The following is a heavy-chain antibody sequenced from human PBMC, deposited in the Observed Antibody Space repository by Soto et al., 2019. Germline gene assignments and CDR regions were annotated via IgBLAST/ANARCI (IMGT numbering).Heavy chain of an antibody. J-gene: IGHJ3*02. V-gene: IGHV1-2*04. D-gene: IGHD6-19*01. CDR2: INPNSGDT. CDR3: ARGGIAVAQLPRGHAFDI. CDR1: GYTFTGYY. Sequence: GASVKVSCKASGYTFTGYYMHWVRQAPGQGLEWMGWINPNSGDTNYAQKFQGWVTMTRDTSISTAYMELSRLRSDDTAVYYCARGGIAVAQLPRGHAFDIWGKGTMVTVSS.